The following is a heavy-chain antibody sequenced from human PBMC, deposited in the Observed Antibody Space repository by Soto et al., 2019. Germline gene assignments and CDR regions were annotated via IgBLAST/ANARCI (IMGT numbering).Heavy chain of an antibody. CDR1: GFSVSRNY. CDR2: VYGGGAT. Sequence: QLVETGGGWIQPGTSLTLSCASSGFSVSRNYMTWVRQAPGKGLEWVSVVYGGGATFYADSVKGRFILSRDDSQNTMYLHINNQRAEDRYFYYCARDPGRLWGRGTLVTVAS. D-gene: IGHD3-10*01. V-gene: IGHV3-53*02. CDR3: ARDPGRL. J-gene: IGHJ4*02.